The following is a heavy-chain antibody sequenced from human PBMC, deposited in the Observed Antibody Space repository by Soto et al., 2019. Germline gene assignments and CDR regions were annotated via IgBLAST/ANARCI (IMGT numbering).Heavy chain of an antibody. Sequence: QVTLEESGPTRVKPTQTLTLTCTFSGFSLATSGVGVGWVRQPPGKALERLALIYWDDDKRYSPSLRSRLTLTKDTSRNQVVLTITNMDPVDTATYYCAHRVGLQGNWNGGYFDFWGQGALVTVSS. CDR1: GFSLATSGVG. D-gene: IGHD1-1*01. J-gene: IGHJ4*02. CDR3: AHRVGLQGNWNGGYFDF. CDR2: IYWDDDK. V-gene: IGHV2-5*02.